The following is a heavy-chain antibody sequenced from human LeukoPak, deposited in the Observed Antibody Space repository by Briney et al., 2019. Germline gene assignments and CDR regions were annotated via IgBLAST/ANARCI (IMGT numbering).Heavy chain of an antibody. J-gene: IGHJ2*01. CDR3: ARDSGYGYFDL. Sequence: GGSLRLSCAASGFTFNTNWMHWVRQAPGKGLVWVSRINSEGSGTTYADSVKGRFTTSRDNAKNTLYLQMNSPRAEDTSVYYCARDSGYGYFDLWGRGTLVTVSS. V-gene: IGHV3-74*01. CDR2: INSEGSGT. D-gene: IGHD3-10*01. CDR1: GFTFNTNW.